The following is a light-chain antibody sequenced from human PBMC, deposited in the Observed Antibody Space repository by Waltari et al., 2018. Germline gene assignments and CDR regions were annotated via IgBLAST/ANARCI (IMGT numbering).Light chain of an antibody. J-gene: IGLJ3*02. Sequence: SALTQPRSVSGSPGQSVTISCTGTTNDLGSYNYVSWYQQHPGKAPKLIILDVTKRPSGVPYRLSGSKSGNTASLTISGLRAEYEAEYYCCSYAGSYTWVFGGGTKLTVV. V-gene: IGLV2-11*01. CDR3: CSYAGSYTWV. CDR1: TNDLGSYNY. CDR2: DVT.